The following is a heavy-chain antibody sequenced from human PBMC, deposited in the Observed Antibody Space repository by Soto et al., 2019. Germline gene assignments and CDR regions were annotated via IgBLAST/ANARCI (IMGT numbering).Heavy chain of an antibody. CDR3: AKRLVGRGLDF. V-gene: IGHV3-23*01. J-gene: IGHJ4*02. D-gene: IGHD1-26*01. Sequence: EVQLLESGGGLVQPGGSLRLSCAASGFTFSSYAMSWVRQAPGKGLEWVSIISGSADSTYYTDSVKDRFTISRDNVKNTLYVHMNSLRAEDTAVYYCAKRLVGRGLDFWGQGTLVTVSS. CDR1: GFTFSSYA. CDR2: ISGSADST.